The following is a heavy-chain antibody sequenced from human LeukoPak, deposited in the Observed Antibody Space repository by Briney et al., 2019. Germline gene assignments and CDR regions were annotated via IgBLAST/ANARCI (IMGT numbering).Heavy chain of an antibody. Sequence: GGSLRLSCTASGFTFGDYAMSWVRQAPGKGLEWVGFIRSKAYGGTTEYAASVKGRFTISRADSKSIAYLQMNSLKTEDTAVYYCTRDSYDFWSGYSDYWGQGTLVTVSS. V-gene: IGHV3-49*04. CDR2: IRSKAYGGTT. J-gene: IGHJ4*02. CDR3: TRDSYDFWSGYSDY. CDR1: GFTFGDYA. D-gene: IGHD3-3*01.